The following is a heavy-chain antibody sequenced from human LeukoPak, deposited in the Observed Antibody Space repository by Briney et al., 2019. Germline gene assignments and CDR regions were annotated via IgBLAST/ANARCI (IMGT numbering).Heavy chain of an antibody. J-gene: IGHJ3*02. CDR3: TRDPTPGAFDI. CDR2: IWYDGNNK. V-gene: IGHV3-33*01. CDR1: GFTFSSYG. Sequence: GRSLRLSCAASGFTFSSYGMHWVRQAPGKGLEWVAVIWYDGNNKYYADSVKGRFTIARDNSKDTLYLQMNGLTVEDTAVYHCTRDPTPGAFDIWGQGTVVAVSS.